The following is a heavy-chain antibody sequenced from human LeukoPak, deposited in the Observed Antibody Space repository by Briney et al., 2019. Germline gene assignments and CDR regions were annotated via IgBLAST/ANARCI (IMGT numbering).Heavy chain of an antibody. CDR3: ARDSLYDFWSGYQFDY. V-gene: IGHV3-7*01. Sequence: PGGSLRLSCAASGFTFSSYWMSWVRQAPGKGLEWVANIKQDGSEKYYVDSVKGRFTISRDNAKNSLCLQMNSLGAEDTAVYYCARDSLYDFWSGYQFDYWGQGTLVTVSS. J-gene: IGHJ4*02. CDR2: IKQDGSEK. CDR1: GFTFSSYW. D-gene: IGHD3-3*01.